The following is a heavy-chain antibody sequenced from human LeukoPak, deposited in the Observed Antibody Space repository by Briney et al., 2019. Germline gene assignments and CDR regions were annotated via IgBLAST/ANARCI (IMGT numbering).Heavy chain of an antibody. V-gene: IGHV1-46*01. J-gene: IGHJ4*02. CDR3: ARGGSGLTKGVDD. D-gene: IGHD3-3*01. Sequence: ASVKLSCTASGYTFTSYYMHWVRQPPAQGLEWMGIINPSGGSTSYAQTFQGRVTMTSDTSTSTVYMELSRLRSEDTAVYYCARGGSGLTKGVDDWGQGTLVTVSS. CDR1: GYTFTSYY. CDR2: INPSGGST.